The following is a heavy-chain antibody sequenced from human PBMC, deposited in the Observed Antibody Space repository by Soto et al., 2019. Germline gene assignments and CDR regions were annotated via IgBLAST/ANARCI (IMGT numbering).Heavy chain of an antibody. CDR2: ISAHSGNT. V-gene: IGHV1-18*01. Sequence: QVHLVQSGTEVKKPGASVKVSCKASGYTFTSYTITWVRQAPGQGLEWMGSISAHSGNTNYAQKLQGRVTMATDTSTNTAYMELRSLRSDDTAVYYCARDLRPYTIQQYYYYPMDVWGQGTTVTVSS. CDR1: GYTFTSYT. D-gene: IGHD3-16*01. CDR3: ARDLRPYTIQQYYYYPMDV. J-gene: IGHJ6*02.